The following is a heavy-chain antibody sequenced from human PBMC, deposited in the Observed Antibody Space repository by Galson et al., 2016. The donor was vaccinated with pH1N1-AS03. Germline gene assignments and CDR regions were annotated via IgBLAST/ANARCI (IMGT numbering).Heavy chain of an antibody. J-gene: IGHJ3*02. V-gene: IGHV4-59*08. CDR1: GGFSTTHY. Sequence: ETLSLSCSVSGGFSTTHYWCWIRQSPGKGLRCSACSRPSRTPASTPSPASRVTTAVDTSKNQFTQTLTSVTGTDTAVYYCARHMRPGSGVFEIWGQGITVTVSS. D-gene: IGHD2-15*01. CDR3: ARHMRPGSGVFEI. CDR2: SRPSRTP.